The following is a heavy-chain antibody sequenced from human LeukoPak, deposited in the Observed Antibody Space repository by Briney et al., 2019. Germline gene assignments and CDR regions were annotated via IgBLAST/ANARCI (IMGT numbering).Heavy chain of an antibody. J-gene: IGHJ4*02. V-gene: IGHV3-66*01. CDR3: ARAIH. CDR1: GFNFSSYW. Sequence: GGSLRLSCAASGFNFSSYWMSWVRQAPGKGLEWVSVIYSDGPTYYADSVKGRFTISRDNSKNTVYLQMNSLRADDTAVYYCARAIHWGQGTLVTVSS. CDR2: IYSDGPT.